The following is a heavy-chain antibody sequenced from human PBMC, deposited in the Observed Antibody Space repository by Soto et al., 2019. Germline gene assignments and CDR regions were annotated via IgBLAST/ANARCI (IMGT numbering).Heavy chain of an antibody. D-gene: IGHD6-19*01. CDR3: ARVSGWYYFDY. Sequence: QVQLVQSGAEVKKPGASVKVSCKASGYTFTSYAMHWVRQAPGQRLEWMGWINAGNGNTKYSQKFQGRVTITRDTSACTAYMELSSLRSENTAVYYCARVSGWYYFDYWGQGTLFTVSS. CDR1: GYTFTSYA. CDR2: INAGNGNT. J-gene: IGHJ4*02. V-gene: IGHV1-3*01.